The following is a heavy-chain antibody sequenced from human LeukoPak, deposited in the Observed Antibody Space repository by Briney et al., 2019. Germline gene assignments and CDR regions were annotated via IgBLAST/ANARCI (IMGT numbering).Heavy chain of an antibody. CDR2: IYHSGST. D-gene: IGHD3-22*01. V-gene: IGHV4-38-2*02. Sequence: SETLSLTCAVYGGSFSGYYWGWIRQPPGKGLEWIGSIYHSGSTYYNPSLKSRVTISVDTSKNQFSLKLSSVTAADTAVYYCARDGFAYYYDSSGYLMAFDIWGQGTMVTVSS. CDR1: GGSFSGYY. J-gene: IGHJ3*02. CDR3: ARDGFAYYYDSSGYLMAFDI.